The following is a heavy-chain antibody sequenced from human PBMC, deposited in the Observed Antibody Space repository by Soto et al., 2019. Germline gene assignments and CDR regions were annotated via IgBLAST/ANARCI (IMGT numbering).Heavy chain of an antibody. CDR2: INPNSGGT. V-gene: IGHV1-2*04. Sequence: GASVKVSCKASGYTFTGYYMHWVRQAPGQGLEWMGWINPNSGGTNYAQKFQGWVTMTRDTSISTAYMELSRLRSDDTAVYYCARGDAYYYYGMDVWGQGTTVTVSS. CDR1: GYTFTGYY. CDR3: ARGDAYYYYGMDV. J-gene: IGHJ6*02.